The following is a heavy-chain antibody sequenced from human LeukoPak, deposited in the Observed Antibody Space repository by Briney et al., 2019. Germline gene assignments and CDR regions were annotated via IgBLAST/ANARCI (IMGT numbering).Heavy chain of an antibody. V-gene: IGHV3-23*01. CDR3: AKDIRASSSPCYFDY. Sequence: GGSLRLSCAASGFTFSSYAMRWVRQAPGKGLEWVSAISGSGGSTYYADSVKGRFTISRDNSKNTLYPQMNSLRAEDTAVYYCAKDIRASSSPCYFDYWGQGTLVTVSS. D-gene: IGHD6-13*01. CDR2: ISGSGGST. CDR1: GFTFSSYA. J-gene: IGHJ4*02.